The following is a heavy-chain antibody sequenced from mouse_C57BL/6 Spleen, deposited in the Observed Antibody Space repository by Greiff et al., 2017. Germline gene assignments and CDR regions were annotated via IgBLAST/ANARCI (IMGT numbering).Heavy chain of an antibody. CDR3: ARDAGPGGAMDY. CDR1: CFTFSDFY. V-gene: IGHV7-1*01. CDR2: SRNKANDYTT. Sequence: EVKLLESVGGLVQSGRSLRLSCATSCFTFSDFYMEWVRQAPGKGLEWIAASRNKANDYTTEYSASVKGRFIVSRDTSQSILYLQMNALRAEDTAIYYCARDAGPGGAMDYWGQGTSVTVSS. J-gene: IGHJ4*01.